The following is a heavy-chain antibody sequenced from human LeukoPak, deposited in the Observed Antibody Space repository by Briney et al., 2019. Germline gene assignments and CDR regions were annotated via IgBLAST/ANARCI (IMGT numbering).Heavy chain of an antibody. D-gene: IGHD2-2*01. CDR1: GYSFIDYY. Sequence: ASVKVSCKTSGYSFIDYYIHWVRQAPGQGLEWMGSIHPNSDGTKYAETFQGRVTLTRDSSISTAYMELNRLTSDDTAVYYCARDRTKYCRSTSCPLDYWGQGTLVTVSS. CDR3: ARDRTKYCRSTSCPLDY. J-gene: IGHJ4*02. CDR2: IHPNSDGT. V-gene: IGHV1-2*02.